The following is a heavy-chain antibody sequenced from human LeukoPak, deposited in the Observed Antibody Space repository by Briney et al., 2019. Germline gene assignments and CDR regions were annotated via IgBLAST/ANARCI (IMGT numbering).Heavy chain of an antibody. V-gene: IGHV1-2*02. CDR2: INPNSGGT. Sequence: ASVKVSCKASGYTFTGYYMHWVRQAPGQGLEWMGWINPNSGGTNYAQKFQGRVTMTRDTSISTAYMELSRLRSDDTAVYYCARDRPYYDILKSNWFDPWGQGTLVTVSS. CDR3: ARDRPYYDILKSNWFDP. J-gene: IGHJ5*02. D-gene: IGHD3-9*01. CDR1: GYTFTGYY.